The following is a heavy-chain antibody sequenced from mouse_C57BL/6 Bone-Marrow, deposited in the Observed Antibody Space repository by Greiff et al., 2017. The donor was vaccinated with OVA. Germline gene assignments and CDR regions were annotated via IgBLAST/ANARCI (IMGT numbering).Heavy chain of an antibody. CDR2: ISDGSSYT. V-gene: IGHV5-4*03. D-gene: IGHD4-1*01. CDR3: ARFGLERDY. J-gene: IGHJ2*01. Sequence: EVKLVESGGGLVKPGGSLKLSCAASGFTFSSYAMSWVRQTPEKRLEWVANISDGSSYTYYPDNVKGRFTISRDNAKNNLYLQMSHLKSEDTAMYYCARFGLERDYWGQGTTLTVSS. CDR1: GFTFSSYA.